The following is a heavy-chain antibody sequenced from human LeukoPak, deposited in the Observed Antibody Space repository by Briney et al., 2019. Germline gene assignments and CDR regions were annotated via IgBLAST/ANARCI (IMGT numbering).Heavy chain of an antibody. Sequence: GSLRLSCAASGFTFSSYGMHWVRQAPGKGLEWVAVISYDGSNKYYADSVKGRFTISRDNSKNTLYLQMNSLRAEDAAVYYCAKVLWFGELLQGLDYWGQGTLVTVSS. CDR1: GFTFSSYG. J-gene: IGHJ4*02. CDR3: AKVLWFGELLQGLDY. D-gene: IGHD3-10*01. CDR2: ISYDGSNK. V-gene: IGHV3-30*18.